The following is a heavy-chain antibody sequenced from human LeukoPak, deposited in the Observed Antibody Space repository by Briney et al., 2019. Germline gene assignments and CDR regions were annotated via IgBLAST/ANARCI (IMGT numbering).Heavy chain of an antibody. CDR2: ISYDGNNE. CDR1: GFTFTSYP. CDR3: ARDWVYKIDY. D-gene: IGHD5-24*01. J-gene: IGHJ4*02. V-gene: IGHV3-30*04. Sequence: GGSLRLSCAASGFTFTSYPMHWVRQAPGKGLEWVAVISYDGNNEYYADSVKGRFTISRDNAKNTLILQMNSLRVEDTAVYYCARDWVYKIDYWGRGTLVTVSS.